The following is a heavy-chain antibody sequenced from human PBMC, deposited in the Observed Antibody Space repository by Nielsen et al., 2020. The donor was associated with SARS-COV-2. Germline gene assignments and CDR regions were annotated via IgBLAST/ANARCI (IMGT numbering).Heavy chain of an antibody. Sequence: SVKVSCKASGYTFTYRYLHWVRQAPGQALEWMGWITPFNGNTNYAQKFQDRVTITRDRSMSTAYMELSSLRSEDTAMYYCARDRSSGWYEGGWFDPWGQGTLVTVSS. D-gene: IGHD6-19*01. J-gene: IGHJ5*02. V-gene: IGHV1-45*02. CDR2: ITPFNGNT. CDR3: ARDRSSGWYEGGWFDP. CDR1: GYTFTYRY.